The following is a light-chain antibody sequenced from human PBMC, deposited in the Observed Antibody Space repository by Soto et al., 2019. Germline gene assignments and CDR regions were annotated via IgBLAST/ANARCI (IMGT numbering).Light chain of an antibody. Sequence: QSALTQPASVSGSPGQSITISCTGTSSDVGGYNYVSWYQQYPGKAPKLMIYEVSNRPSGVSGRFSVSKSGNTASLTISGLQVEYEADYYCSSFTSTDTWVFGGGTKVTVL. CDR3: SSFTSTDTWV. CDR2: EVS. V-gene: IGLV2-14*01. CDR1: SSDVGGYNY. J-gene: IGLJ3*02.